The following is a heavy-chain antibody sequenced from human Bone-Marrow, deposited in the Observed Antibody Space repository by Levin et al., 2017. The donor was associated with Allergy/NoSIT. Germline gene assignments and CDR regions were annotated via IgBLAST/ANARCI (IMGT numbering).Heavy chain of an antibody. CDR1: GGSMSSGDYA. CDR3: ARTLRPYGDYVGFDY. Sequence: SETLSLTCSVSGGSMSSGDYAWSWIRQPPGKGLEWIGYGYQSGGTYYNPSLKSRVTISVDRSKNQFALRLTSVTAAATAVYYCARTLRPYGDYVGFDYWGQGTRVTVSS. J-gene: IGHJ4*02. D-gene: IGHD4-17*01. CDR2: GYQSGGT. V-gene: IGHV4-30-2*01.